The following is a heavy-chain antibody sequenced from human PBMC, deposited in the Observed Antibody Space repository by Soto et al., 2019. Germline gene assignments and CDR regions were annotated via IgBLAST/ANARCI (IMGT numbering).Heavy chain of an antibody. CDR3: ARGLITGSHYSGGWYYFDS. D-gene: IGHD6-19*01. CDR2: IYYSGGT. Sequence: SETLSLTCTVSGGSISSYYWSWIRQPPGKGLEWIAYIYYSGGTNYNPSLKSRVTISVHTSNSQFSLELSSVTAADTAVYYCARGLITGSHYSGGWYYFDSWGQGTQVTVSS. CDR1: GGSISSYY. J-gene: IGHJ4*02. V-gene: IGHV4-59*12.